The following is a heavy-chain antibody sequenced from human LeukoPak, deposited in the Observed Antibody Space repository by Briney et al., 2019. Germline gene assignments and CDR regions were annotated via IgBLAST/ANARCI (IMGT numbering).Heavy chain of an antibody. J-gene: IGHJ5*02. CDR1: GYTFTGYY. D-gene: IGHD3-22*01. CDR3: ARDYYASSGYSNWFDP. V-gene: IGHV1-2*02. CDR2: INPNSGGT. Sequence: AASVKVSCKASGYTFTGYYMHWVRQAPGQGLEWMGWINPNSGGTNYAQKFQGRVTMTRDTSISTAYMELSRLRSDDTAVYYCARDYYASSGYSNWFDPWGQGTLVTVSS.